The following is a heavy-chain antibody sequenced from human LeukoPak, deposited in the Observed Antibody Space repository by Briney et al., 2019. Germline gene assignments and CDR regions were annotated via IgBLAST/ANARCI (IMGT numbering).Heavy chain of an antibody. D-gene: IGHD4-17*01. CDR2: ISSSGSTI. J-gene: IGHJ4*02. Sequence: GGSLRLSCAASGFTFSSYEMNWVRQAPGKGLEWVSYISSSGSTIYYADSVKGRFTISRDDAKNSLSLQMSSLRAEDTAVYYCARTHGDYFDYWGQGTLVTVSS. V-gene: IGHV3-48*03. CDR1: GFTFSSYE. CDR3: ARTHGDYFDY.